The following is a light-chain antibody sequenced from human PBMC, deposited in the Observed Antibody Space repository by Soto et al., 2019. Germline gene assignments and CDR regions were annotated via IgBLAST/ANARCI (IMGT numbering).Light chain of an antibody. Sequence: EIVCTQSPAILSLSPGERATLSCKTSQSVGSYLTWYQQKPGQAPRLLIYAASNRATDIPPRFSGSGSGTDFTLTISSLEPEDFAVYYCQQRSDWPLTFGGGTKVEIK. V-gene: IGKV3-11*01. J-gene: IGKJ4*01. CDR3: QQRSDWPLT. CDR1: QSVGSY. CDR2: AAS.